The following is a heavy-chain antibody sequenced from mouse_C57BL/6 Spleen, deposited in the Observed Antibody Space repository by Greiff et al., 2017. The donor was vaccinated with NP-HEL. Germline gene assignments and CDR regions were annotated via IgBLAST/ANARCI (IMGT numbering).Heavy chain of an antibody. V-gene: IGHV1-82*01. CDR1: GYAFSSSW. CDR3: ARWGTTVVATDY. J-gene: IGHJ2*01. CDR2: IYPGDGDT. Sequence: QVQLQQSGAELVKPGASVKISCKASGYAFSSSWMNWVKQRPGKGLEWIGRIYPGDGDTNYNGKFKGKATLTADKSSSTAYMQLSSLTSEDSAVYFCARWGTTVVATDYWGQGTTLTVSS. D-gene: IGHD1-1*01.